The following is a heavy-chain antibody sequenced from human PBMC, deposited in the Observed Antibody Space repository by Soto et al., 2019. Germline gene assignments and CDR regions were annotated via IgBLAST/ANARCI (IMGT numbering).Heavy chain of an antibody. CDR3: ARDLWGYCGADCYPLDV. V-gene: IGHV4-59*01. J-gene: IGHJ6*02. D-gene: IGHD2-21*02. CDR1: GGSISRYY. CDR2: MYNTGST. Sequence: SETLSLTCTVSGGSISRYYWSWIRQPPGKGLEWIGYMYNTGSTIYNPSLKSRVTISVDTSKNQFSLKLNSVTAADTAVYYCARDLWGYCGADCYPLDVWGQGTKVTVSS.